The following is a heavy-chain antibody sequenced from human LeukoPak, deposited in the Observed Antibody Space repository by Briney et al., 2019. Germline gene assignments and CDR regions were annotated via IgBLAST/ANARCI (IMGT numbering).Heavy chain of an antibody. CDR1: RFTFSSYS. CDR2: ISSSSSYI. CDR3: ARWGEQGAFDI. J-gene: IGHJ3*02. D-gene: IGHD3-16*01. Sequence: PGGSLRLSCAASRFTFSSYSMNWVRQAPGKGLEWVSPISSSSSYIYYADSVKGRFTISRDNAKNSLYLQMNSLRAEDTAVYYCARWGEQGAFDIWGQGTMVTVSS. V-gene: IGHV3-21*01.